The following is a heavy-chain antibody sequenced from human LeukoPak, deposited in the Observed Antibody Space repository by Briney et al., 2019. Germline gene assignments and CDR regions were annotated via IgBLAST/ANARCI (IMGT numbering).Heavy chain of an antibody. CDR3: ARSGTKTNGFDY. V-gene: IGHV4-59*01. Sequence: NTSETLSLTCTVSGGSISTYYWSWIRQPPGEGLEWIGYIYYSGSTNYSPSLQSRVTISVDTSRNQFSLRLSSVTAADTAMYYCARSGTKTNGFDYWGQGTLVTVSS. J-gene: IGHJ4*02. CDR2: IYYSGST. D-gene: IGHD2-8*01. CDR1: GGSISTYY.